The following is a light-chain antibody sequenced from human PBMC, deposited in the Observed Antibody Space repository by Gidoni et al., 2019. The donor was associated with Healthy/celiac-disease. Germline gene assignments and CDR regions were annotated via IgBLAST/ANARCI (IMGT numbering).Light chain of an antibody. J-gene: IGLJ2*01. Sequence: QSALTQPASVSGSPGQSIPISCTGTSSDVGGYNYVSWYQQHPGKAPKLMIYEVSNRPSGVSNRFSGSKSGNTASLTISGLRAEDEADYYCSSYTSSSTPVVFGGGTKLTVL. V-gene: IGLV2-14*01. CDR1: SSDVGGYNY. CDR2: EVS. CDR3: SSYTSSSTPVV.